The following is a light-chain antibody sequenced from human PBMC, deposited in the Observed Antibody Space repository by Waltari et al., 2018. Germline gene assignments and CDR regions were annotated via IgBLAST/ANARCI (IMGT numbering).Light chain of an antibody. Sequence: QSALTQPASVSGSPGQSITISCTGTSSDVGHYNYVSWYQQHPGQAPKLMIYDVSNRPSGVSNRFSGPKSGNTASLTISGLQAEDEADYYCSSYTSSSFDVLFGGGTKLTVL. V-gene: IGLV2-14*01. CDR2: DVS. CDR1: SSDVGHYNY. CDR3: SSYTSSSFDVL. J-gene: IGLJ2*01.